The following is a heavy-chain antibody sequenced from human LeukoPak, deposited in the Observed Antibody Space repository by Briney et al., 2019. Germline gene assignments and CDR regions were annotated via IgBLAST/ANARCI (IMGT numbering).Heavy chain of an antibody. J-gene: IGHJ4*02. D-gene: IGHD3-22*01. CDR3: ARASDSTGYPQLPFDF. Sequence: PGRSLRLSCAASGFTFSSYAMSWVRQAPGKGLEWVSGFSGAGGGGTTFYADSVKGRFTISRDNSKSTLFLQMNSLRAEDTALYYCARASDSTGYPQLPFDFWGQGTLVTVSS. CDR1: GFTFSSYA. CDR2: FSGAGGGGTT. V-gene: IGHV3-23*01.